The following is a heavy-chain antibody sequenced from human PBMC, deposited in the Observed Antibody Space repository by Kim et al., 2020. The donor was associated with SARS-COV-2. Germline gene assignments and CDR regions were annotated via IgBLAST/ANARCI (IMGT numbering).Heavy chain of an antibody. V-gene: IGHV3-48*03. CDR3: ARDAVTINYYYGMDV. CDR2: ISSSGSTI. J-gene: IGHJ6*02. Sequence: GGSLRLSCAASGFTFSSYEMNWVRQAPGKGLEWVSYISSSGSTIYYADSVKGRFTISRDNAKNSLYLQMNILRAEDTAVYYCARDAVTINYYYGMDVWGQGTTVTVSS. D-gene: IGHD4-17*01. CDR1: GFTFSSYE.